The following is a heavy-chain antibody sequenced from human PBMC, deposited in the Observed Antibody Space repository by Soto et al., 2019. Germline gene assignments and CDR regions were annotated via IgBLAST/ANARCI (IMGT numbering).Heavy chain of an antibody. V-gene: IGHV3-30-3*01. CDR2: ISYDGTSK. D-gene: IGHD6-13*01. CDR3: ARDEYSRGYYFDY. Sequence: QVQLVESGGGVVQPGRSLRLSCAASGFTFSSYAMHWVRQAPGKGLEWVALISYDGTSKYYADSVKGRFTISRDNSKNPLYLQMTSLRPEDTAVYYCARDEYSRGYYFDYWGQGTLVTVSS. CDR1: GFTFSSYA. J-gene: IGHJ4*02.